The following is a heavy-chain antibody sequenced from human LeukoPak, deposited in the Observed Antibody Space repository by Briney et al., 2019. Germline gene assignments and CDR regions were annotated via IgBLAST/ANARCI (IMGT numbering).Heavy chain of an antibody. Sequence: GGSLRLSCAASGFTFSSYSMNWVRQAPGKGLEWVSSISSSSSYIYYADSVKGRFTISRDNAKNSLYLQMNSLRAEDTAVYYCARAGYGSGRYYSPLYAFDIWGQGTMVTVSS. J-gene: IGHJ3*02. CDR1: GFTFSSYS. V-gene: IGHV3-21*01. CDR2: ISSSSSYI. D-gene: IGHD3-10*01. CDR3: ARAGYGSGRYYSPLYAFDI.